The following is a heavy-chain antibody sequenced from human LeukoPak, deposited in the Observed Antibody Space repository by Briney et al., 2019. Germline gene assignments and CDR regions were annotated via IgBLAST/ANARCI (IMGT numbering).Heavy chain of an antibody. CDR3: ARDGTAMDY. D-gene: IGHD5-18*01. V-gene: IGHV1-2*06. J-gene: IGHJ4*02. CDR1: GYTFTTHD. Sequence: ASVKVSCKASGYTFTTHDINWVRQATGQGLEWMGRINPNSGGTNYAQKFQGRVTMTRDTSISTAYMELSRLRSDDTAVYYCARDGTAMDYWGQGTLVTVSS. CDR2: INPNSGGT.